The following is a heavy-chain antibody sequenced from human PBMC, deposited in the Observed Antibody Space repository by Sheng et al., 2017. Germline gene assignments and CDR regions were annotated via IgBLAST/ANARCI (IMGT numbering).Heavy chain of an antibody. V-gene: IGHV4-34*01. D-gene: IGHD2-15*01. CDR3: ARLGNPWVGFCSGATCENWFDP. J-gene: IGHJ5*02. Sequence: QVQLKQWGAGLLKPSETLSLTCAVYGGSFSGYYWSWIRQPPGKGLEWIGEINHSGSTNYSPSLKSRVVMSVDTSKNQFSVKLRSITAADTVVYYCARLGNPWVGFCSGATCENWFDPWAREPWSPVSS. CDR1: GGSFSGYY. CDR2: INHSGST.